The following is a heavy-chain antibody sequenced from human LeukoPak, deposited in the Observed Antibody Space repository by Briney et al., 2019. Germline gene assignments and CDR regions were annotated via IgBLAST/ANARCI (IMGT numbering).Heavy chain of an antibody. D-gene: IGHD2-15*01. J-gene: IGHJ4*02. CDR2: INPNSGGT. CDR1: GYTFTGYY. V-gene: IGHV1-2*02. Sequence: ASVTVSCTASGYTFTGYYMHWVRQAPGQGLAWLGWINPNSGGTNYAQKFQGGVTMTRDTSISTAYMELSRLRSDDTAVYYCARARLRFSGYCSGGSCYPADYWGQGTLVTVSS. CDR3: ARARLRFSGYCSGGSCYPADY.